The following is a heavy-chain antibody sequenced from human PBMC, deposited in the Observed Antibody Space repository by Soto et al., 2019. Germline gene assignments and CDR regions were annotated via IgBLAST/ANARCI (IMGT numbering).Heavy chain of an antibody. D-gene: IGHD2-15*01. CDR1: GFTFSSYA. CDR2: ISGSGGST. Sequence: GGSLRLSCAASGFTFSSYAMSWVRQAPGKGLEWVSAISGSGGSTYYADSVKGRFTISRDNSKNTLYLQMNSLRAEDTAVYYCAKLKVVTRDYYYYYGMDVWGQGTTVTVSS. CDR3: AKLKVVTRDYYYYYGMDV. J-gene: IGHJ6*02. V-gene: IGHV3-23*01.